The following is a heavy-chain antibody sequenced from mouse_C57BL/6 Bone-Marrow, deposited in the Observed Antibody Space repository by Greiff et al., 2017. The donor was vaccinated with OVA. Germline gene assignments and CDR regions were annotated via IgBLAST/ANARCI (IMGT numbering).Heavy chain of an antibody. D-gene: IGHD2-5*01. CDR2: IYPGDGDT. J-gene: IGHJ2*01. V-gene: IGHV1-80*01. Sequence: VQVVESGAELVKPGASVKISCKASGYAFSSYWMNWVKQRPGKGLEWIGQIYPGDGDTNYNGKFKGKATLTADKSSSTAYMQPSSLTSEDAAVYVCARWTYYSNPYYFDYWGQGTTLTVSS. CDR1: GYAFSSYW. CDR3: ARWTYYSNPYYFDY.